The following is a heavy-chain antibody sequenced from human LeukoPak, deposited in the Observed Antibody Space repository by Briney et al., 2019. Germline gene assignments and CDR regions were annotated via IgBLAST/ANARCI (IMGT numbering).Heavy chain of an antibody. Sequence: GRSLRLSCAASGFTFSSYAMSWVRQAPGKGLEWVSAISGSGGSTYYADSVKGRFTISRDNSKNTLYLQMNSLRAEDTAVYYCAGVLRYFDWLFDYWGQGALVTVSS. CDR1: GFTFSSYA. D-gene: IGHD3-9*01. J-gene: IGHJ4*02. CDR2: ISGSGGST. CDR3: AGVLRYFDWLFDY. V-gene: IGHV3-23*01.